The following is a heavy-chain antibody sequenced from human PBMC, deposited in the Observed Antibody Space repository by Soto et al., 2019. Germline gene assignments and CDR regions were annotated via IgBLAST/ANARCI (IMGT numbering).Heavy chain of an antibody. J-gene: IGHJ4*02. CDR2: IRSKAYGGTT. V-gene: IGHV3-49*04. CDR1: GFTFGDYA. CDR3: TPSTYSPVGPFLFDY. Sequence: GGSLRLSCTASGFTFGDYAMSWVRQAPGKGLEWVGFIRSKAYGGTTEYAASVKGRFTISRDDSKSIAYLQMNSLKTEDTAVYYCTPSTYSPVGPFLFDYWGQGTLVTVSS. D-gene: IGHD5-12*01.